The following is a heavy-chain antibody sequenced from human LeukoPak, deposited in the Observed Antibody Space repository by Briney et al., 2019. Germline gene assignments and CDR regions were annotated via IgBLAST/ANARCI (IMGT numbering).Heavy chain of an antibody. Sequence: PGGSLRLSCAASGFTFSSYSMNWVRQAPGKGLEWVSSISSSSSYIYYADSVKGRFTISRDNAKNSLYLKMNSLRAEDTAAYYCARDGRVTVGATRYGYWGQGTLVTVSS. D-gene: IGHD1-26*01. CDR2: ISSSSSYI. V-gene: IGHV3-21*01. CDR3: ARDGRVTVGATRYGY. J-gene: IGHJ4*02. CDR1: GFTFSSYS.